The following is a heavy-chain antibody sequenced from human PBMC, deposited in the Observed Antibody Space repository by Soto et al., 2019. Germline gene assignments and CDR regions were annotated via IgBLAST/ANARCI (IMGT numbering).Heavy chain of an antibody. CDR3: ARAVDFWSGYDDAFDI. V-gene: IGHV4-59*01. CDR2: IYYSGST. CDR1: GGSISSYY. J-gene: IGHJ3*02. Sequence: PSETLSLTCTVSGGSISSYYWSWIRQPPGKGLEWIGYIYYSGSTNYNPSLKSRVTISVDTSKNQFSLKLSSVTAADTAVYYCARAVDFWSGYDDAFDIWGKGTMVTVSS. D-gene: IGHD3-3*01.